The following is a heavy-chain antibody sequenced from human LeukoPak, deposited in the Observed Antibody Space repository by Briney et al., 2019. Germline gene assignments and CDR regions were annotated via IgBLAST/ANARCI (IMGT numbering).Heavy chain of an antibody. Sequence: GASVKVSCKASGYTFTGYYMHWVRQAPGQGLEWMGRINPNSGGTNYAQKFQGRVTMTRDTSISTAYMELSRLRSDDTAVYYCARMQGRDTAMVTYAYNWFDPWGQGTLVTVSS. D-gene: IGHD5-18*01. CDR3: ARMQGRDTAMVTYAYNWFDP. J-gene: IGHJ5*02. V-gene: IGHV1-2*06. CDR2: INPNSGGT. CDR1: GYTFTGYY.